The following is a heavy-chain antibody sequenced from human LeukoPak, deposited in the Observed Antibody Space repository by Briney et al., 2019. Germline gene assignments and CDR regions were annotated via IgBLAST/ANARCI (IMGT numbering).Heavy chain of an antibody. V-gene: IGHV1-69*13. J-gene: IGHJ4*02. CDR1: GGTFSSYA. D-gene: IGHD5-18*01. CDR3: ARDHRPGGETAKAPAV. CDR2: IIPIFGTA. Sequence: SVKVSCKASGGTFSSYAISWVRQAPGQGLEWMGGIIPIFGTANYAQKFQGRVTITADESTSTAYMELSSLRSEDTAVYYCARDHRPGGETAKAPAVWGQGTLVTVSS.